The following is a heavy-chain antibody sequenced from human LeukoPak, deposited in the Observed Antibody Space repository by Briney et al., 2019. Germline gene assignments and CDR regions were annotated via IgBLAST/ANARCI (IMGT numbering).Heavy chain of an antibody. V-gene: IGHV4-4*02. J-gene: IGHJ3*02. D-gene: IGHD3-3*01. CDR3: AREGASYDFWSGYFPRPPAWGAFDI. CDR2: IYTSGST. CDR1: GSSISSSNW. Sequence: SGTLSLTCAVSGSSISSSNWWSWVRQPPGKGLEWIGRIYTSGSTNYNPSLKSRVTISVDTSKNQFSLKLSSVTAADTAVYYCAREGASYDFWSGYFPRPPAWGAFDIWGQGTMVTVSS.